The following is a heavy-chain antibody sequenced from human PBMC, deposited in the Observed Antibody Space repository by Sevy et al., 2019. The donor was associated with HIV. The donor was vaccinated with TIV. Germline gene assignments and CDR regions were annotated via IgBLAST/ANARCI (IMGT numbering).Heavy chain of an antibody. CDR3: ARGSHYCGSGSPVPKYNWFDP. V-gene: IGHV1-18*04. CDR2: ISAYNGNT. CDR1: GYTFTSYG. Sequence: ASVKVSCKASGYTFTSYGISWVRQAPGQGLEWMGWISAYNGNTNYAQRLQGRVTMTTDTSTSTAYMELRSLRSDDTAVYYCARGSHYCGSGSPVPKYNWFDPWGQGTLVTVSS. J-gene: IGHJ5*02. D-gene: IGHD3-10*01.